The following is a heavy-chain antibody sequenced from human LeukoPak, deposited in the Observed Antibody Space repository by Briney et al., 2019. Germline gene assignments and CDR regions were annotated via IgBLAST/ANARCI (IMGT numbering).Heavy chain of an antibody. CDR3: AKDSTVTTLDY. J-gene: IGHJ4*02. V-gene: IGHV3-33*06. CDR2: IWYDGSNK. CDR1: GFTFSSYG. D-gene: IGHD4-17*01. Sequence: HPGRSLRLSCAASGFTFSSYGMHWVRQAPGKGLEWVAVIWYDGSNKYYADSVKGRFTISRDNSKNTLYLQMNSLRAEDTAVYYCAKDSTVTTLDYWGREPWSPSPQ.